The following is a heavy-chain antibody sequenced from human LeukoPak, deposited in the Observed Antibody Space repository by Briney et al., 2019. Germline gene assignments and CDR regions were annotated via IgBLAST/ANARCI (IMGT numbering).Heavy chain of an antibody. V-gene: IGHV3-30*07. J-gene: IGHJ4*02. CDR3: AKRGVVIRVILVGFHKEAYYFES. D-gene: IGHD3/OR15-3a*01. CDR2: ISYDGSNK. CDR1: GFTFSTYA. Sequence: GRSLRLSCAASGFTFSTYAMHWVRQAPGKGLEWVAVISYDGSNKNYADSVKGRFTISRDNPKNTLYLQMNSLRAEDTAVYFCAKRGVVIRVILVGFHKEAYYFESWGQGALVTVSS.